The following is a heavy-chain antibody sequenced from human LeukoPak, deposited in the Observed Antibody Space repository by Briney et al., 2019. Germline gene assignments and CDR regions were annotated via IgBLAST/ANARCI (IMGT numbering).Heavy chain of an antibody. CDR1: GFTFSSYG. D-gene: IGHD3-3*01. V-gene: IGHV3-30*02. J-gene: IGHJ4*02. CDR2: IRYDGSNK. CDR3: AKDRGRGFLEWLLFDY. Sequence: GGSLRLSCAASGFTFSSYGMHWVRQAPGKGLEWVAFIRYDGSNKYYADSVKGRFTISRDNSKNTLYLQMNSLRAEDTAVYYCAKDRGRGFLEWLLFDYWGQGTLVTVSS.